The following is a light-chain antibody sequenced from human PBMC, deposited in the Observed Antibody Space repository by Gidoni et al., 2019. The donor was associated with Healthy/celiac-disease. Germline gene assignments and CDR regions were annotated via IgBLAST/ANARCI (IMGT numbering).Light chain of an antibody. CDR1: QGISSY. J-gene: IGKJ4*01. V-gene: IGKV1-8*01. CDR3: QQYYSYPCT. Sequence: AIRMTQSPSSLSASTGDRVTITCRSSQGISSYLAWYQQKPGNAPKLLIYAASTLQSGVPSRFSGSGSGTDFTLTISCLQSEDFATYYCQQYYSYPCTFGGXTKVEIK. CDR2: AAS.